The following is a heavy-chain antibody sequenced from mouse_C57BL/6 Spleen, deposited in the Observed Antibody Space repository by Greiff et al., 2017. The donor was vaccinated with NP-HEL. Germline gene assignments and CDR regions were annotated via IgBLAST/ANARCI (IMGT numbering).Heavy chain of an antibody. CDR3: ARGSGSRTGAD. D-gene: IGHD1-1*01. J-gene: IGHJ3*01. Sequence: VQLQQPGAELVRPGSSVKLSCKASGYTFTSYWMDWVKQRPGQGLEWIGNIYPSDSETHYNQKFKDKATLTVDKSSSTAYMQLSSLTSEDSAVYYCARGSGSRTGADWGQGTLVTVSA. CDR2: IYPSDSET. V-gene: IGHV1-61*01. CDR1: GYTFTSYW.